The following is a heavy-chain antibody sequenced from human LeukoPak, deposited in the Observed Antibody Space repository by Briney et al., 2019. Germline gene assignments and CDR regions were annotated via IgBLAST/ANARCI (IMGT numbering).Heavy chain of an antibody. CDR3: ARHVLAVAGDYYYYYMDV. V-gene: IGHV5-51*01. CDR1: GSRFTSYW. J-gene: IGHJ6*03. Sequence: GESLQISCKGSGSRFTSYWIGWVRQMPGKGLEWMGIIYPGDSDTRYSPSFQGQVTISADKSISTAYLQWSSLKASDTAMYYCARHVLAVAGDYYYYYMDVWGKGTTVTVSS. CDR2: IYPGDSDT. D-gene: IGHD6-19*01.